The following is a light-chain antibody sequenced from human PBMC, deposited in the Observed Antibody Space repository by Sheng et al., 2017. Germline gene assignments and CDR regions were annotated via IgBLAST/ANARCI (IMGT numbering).Light chain of an antibody. J-gene: IGKJ3*01. CDR3: QQYGSSPT. Sequence: EIVLTQSPGTLSLSPGERATLSCRASQSVSRSSLAWYRQKPGQAPRLLIYDASSRATGIPDRFSGSGSGTDFTLTISRLEPEDFAVYYCQQYGSSPTFGPGTKVDIK. CDR2: DAS. CDR1: QSVSRSS. V-gene: IGKV3-20*01.